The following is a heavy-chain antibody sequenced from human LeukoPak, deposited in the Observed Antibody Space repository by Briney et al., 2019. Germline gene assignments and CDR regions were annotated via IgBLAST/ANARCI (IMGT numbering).Heavy chain of an antibody. Sequence: ASVKVSCKASGGTFSSYAISWVRQAPGQGLEWVGRIIPLLGIEKYAQKFQGRVTITADKSTSTAYMELSSLRSEDTAVYYCAREADGSAWLLGPHWGQGTLVTVSS. D-gene: IGHD6-19*01. CDR1: GGTFSSYA. CDR3: AREADGSAWLLGPH. V-gene: IGHV1-69*04. CDR2: IIPLLGIE. J-gene: IGHJ4*02.